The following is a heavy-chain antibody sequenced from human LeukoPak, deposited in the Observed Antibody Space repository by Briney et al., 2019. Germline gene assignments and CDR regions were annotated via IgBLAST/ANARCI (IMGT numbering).Heavy chain of an antibody. CDR3: ARGSPYYDILTGP. Sequence: ASVKVSCKASGYTFTSHDINWVRQATGQGLEWMGWMNPNSGNTGYAQKFQGRVTMTRNTSISTAYMELSSLRSEDTAVYYCARGSPYYDILTGPWGQGTLVTVSS. CDR2: MNPNSGNT. D-gene: IGHD3-9*01. J-gene: IGHJ5*02. V-gene: IGHV1-8*01. CDR1: GYTFTSHD.